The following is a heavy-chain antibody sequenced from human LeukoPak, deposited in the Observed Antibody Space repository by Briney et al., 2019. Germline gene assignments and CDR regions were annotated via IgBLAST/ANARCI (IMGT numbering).Heavy chain of an antibody. Sequence: PSETLSLTCTVSGGSISSYYWSWIRQPPGKGLEWIGYIYYSGSTNYTPSLKSRVTISVDTSKNQFSLKLSSVTAADTAVYYCARVSGSSGWYSYYFDYWGQGTLVTVSS. CDR3: ARVSGSSGWYSYYFDY. D-gene: IGHD6-19*01. CDR2: IYYSGST. V-gene: IGHV4-59*01. CDR1: GGSISSYY. J-gene: IGHJ4*02.